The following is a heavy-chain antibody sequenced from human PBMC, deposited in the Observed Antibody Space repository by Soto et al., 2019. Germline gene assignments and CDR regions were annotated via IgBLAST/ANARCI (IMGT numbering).Heavy chain of an antibody. CDR2: FDPEDGET. D-gene: IGHD3-3*01. Sequence: GASVKVSCKVSGYTLTELSMHWVRQAPGKGLEWMGGFDPEDGETIYAQKFQGRVTMTEDTSTDTAYMELSSLRSEDTAVYYCATGPKTYYDCWSGYYTADYWGQGTLVTVSS. CDR1: GYTLTELS. CDR3: ATGPKTYYDCWSGYYTADY. J-gene: IGHJ4*02. V-gene: IGHV1-24*01.